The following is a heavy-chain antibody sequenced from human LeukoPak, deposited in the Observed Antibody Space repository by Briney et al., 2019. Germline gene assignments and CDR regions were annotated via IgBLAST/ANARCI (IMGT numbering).Heavy chain of an antibody. D-gene: IGHD3-22*01. CDR3: ASSDDSSGYYYVDY. J-gene: IGHJ4*02. CDR2: IYTSGST. V-gene: IGHV4-4*07. Sequence: SETLSLTCTVSGGSISSYYWSWIGQPAGKGLEWIGRIYTSGSTNYNPSLKSRVTISVDTSKNQFSLKLSSVTAADTAVYYCASSDDSSGYYYVDYWGQGTLVTASS. CDR1: GGSISSYY.